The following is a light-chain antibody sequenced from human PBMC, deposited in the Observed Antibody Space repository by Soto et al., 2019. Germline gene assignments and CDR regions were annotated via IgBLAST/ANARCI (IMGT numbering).Light chain of an antibody. CDR3: QQYASLPLT. Sequence: IVLTQSPDTLSLSPGERATLSCRASQIVRGNNLVWYQQRPGQAPRLLISGASNRATGIPDRFRGTGSGTDFSLSISRLEPEDFAVYFCQQYASLPLTFGGGTKVEI. CDR1: QIVRGNN. CDR2: GAS. J-gene: IGKJ4*01. V-gene: IGKV3-20*01.